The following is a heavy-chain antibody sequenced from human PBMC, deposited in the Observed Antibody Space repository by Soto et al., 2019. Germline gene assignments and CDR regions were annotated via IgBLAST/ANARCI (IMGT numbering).Heavy chain of an antibody. Sequence: QVQLQQWGAGLLKPSETLSLTCAVYGGSFSGYYWSWIRQPPGQGLEWIGEINHSGSTNYNPSLKSRVTISVDTSKNQFSLKLSSVTAADTAVYYCARGGSYDFWSGYYIPYYYGMDVWGQGTTVTVSS. D-gene: IGHD3-3*01. V-gene: IGHV4-34*01. CDR3: ARGGSYDFWSGYYIPYYYGMDV. CDR1: GGSFSGYY. CDR2: INHSGST. J-gene: IGHJ6*02.